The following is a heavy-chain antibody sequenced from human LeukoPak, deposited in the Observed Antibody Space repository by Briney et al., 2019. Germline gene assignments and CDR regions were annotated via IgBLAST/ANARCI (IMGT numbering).Heavy chain of an antibody. V-gene: IGHV4-59*01. D-gene: IGHD5-18*01. CDR2: IYYSGST. CDR1: GGSISSYY. Sequence: SETLSLTCTVSGGSISSYYWSWIRQPPGKGLEWIGYIYYSGSTNYNSSLKSRVTISVDTSKNQFSLKLSSVTAADTAVYYCARVQRGYRPRVFDYWGQGTLVTVSS. J-gene: IGHJ4*02. CDR3: ARVQRGYRPRVFDY.